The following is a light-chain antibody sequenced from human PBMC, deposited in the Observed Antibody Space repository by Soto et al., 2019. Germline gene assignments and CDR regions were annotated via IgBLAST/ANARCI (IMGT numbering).Light chain of an antibody. CDR3: SSYAGSNIVV. CDR1: SSDVGFYNY. CDR2: EVS. Sequence: QSALTQPPSASGSPGHAVTISCTGTSSDVGFYNYVSWYQQHPGKAPKLMIYEVSTRPSGVPDRFSGCKSGNTASLTVSGLQAEDEADYYCSSYAGSNIVVFGTGTKVTV. J-gene: IGLJ1*01. V-gene: IGLV2-8*01.